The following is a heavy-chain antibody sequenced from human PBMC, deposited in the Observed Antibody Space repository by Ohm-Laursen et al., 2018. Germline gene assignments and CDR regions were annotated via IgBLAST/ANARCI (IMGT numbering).Heavy chain of an antibody. V-gene: IGHV1-18*01. Sequence: SVKVSCKASGYTFTSYGISWVRQAPGQGLEWMGWISGYNGNTNYAQKLQGRVTMTTDTSTSTAYMELRSLRSDDTAVYYCARAGGDYVWGSYLGYFDYWGQGTLVTVSS. J-gene: IGHJ4*02. CDR1: GYTFTSYG. CDR2: ISGYNGNT. D-gene: IGHD3-16*02. CDR3: ARAGGDYVWGSYLGYFDY.